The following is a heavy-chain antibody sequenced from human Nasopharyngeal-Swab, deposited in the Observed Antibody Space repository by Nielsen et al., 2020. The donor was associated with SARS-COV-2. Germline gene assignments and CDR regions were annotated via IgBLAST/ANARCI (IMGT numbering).Heavy chain of an antibody. D-gene: IGHD6-13*01. J-gene: IGHJ6*02. V-gene: IGHV4-59*01. CDR2: IYYSGST. Sequence: SETLSLTCPVSGGSISSYYWSWIRQPPGKGLEWIGYIYYSGSTNYNPSLKSRVTISVDTSKNQFSLKLSSVTAADTAVYYCARDRPAAADSNYYYGMDVWGQGTTVTVSS. CDR3: ARDRPAAADSNYYYGMDV. CDR1: GGSISSYY.